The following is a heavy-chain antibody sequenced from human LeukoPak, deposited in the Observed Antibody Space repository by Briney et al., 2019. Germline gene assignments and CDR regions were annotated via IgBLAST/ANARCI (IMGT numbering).Heavy chain of an antibody. V-gene: IGHV3-23*01. CDR3: AKLTVGSGSHYGLDV. D-gene: IGHD3-10*01. Sequence: GGSLRLSCAASGFTFSNYAMSWVRQAPGKRLEWVSAITGSAADTYSADSVKGRFTISRDNSRNTLYLQMNSLRAEDTAVYYCAKLTVGSGSHYGLDVWGKGTTITVSS. J-gene: IGHJ6*04. CDR1: GFTFSNYA. CDR2: ITGSAADT.